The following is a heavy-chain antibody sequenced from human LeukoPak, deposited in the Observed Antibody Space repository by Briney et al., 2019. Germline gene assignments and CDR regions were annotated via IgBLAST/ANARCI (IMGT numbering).Heavy chain of an antibody. CDR1: GYTFTSYG. D-gene: IGHD5-24*01. V-gene: IGHV1-69*04. CDR2: IIPIVAIT. CDR3: ARVVIAPLCTNGYNSYYYYGMDV. Sequence: SVKVSCKASGYTFTSYGISWVRQAPGQGLEWMGRIIPIVAITNYAQKFQGRVTITADKSTSTAYMELSSLRSEDTAVYYCARVVIAPLCTNGYNSYYYYGMDVWGRGTTVTVSS. J-gene: IGHJ6*02.